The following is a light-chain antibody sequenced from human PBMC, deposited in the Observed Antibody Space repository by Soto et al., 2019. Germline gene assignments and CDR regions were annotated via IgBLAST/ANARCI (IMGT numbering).Light chain of an antibody. V-gene: IGKV1-39*01. J-gene: IGKJ4*01. CDR3: QQPYSFPVT. CDR2: IAS. CDR1: QTVNKY. Sequence: QMTQSPSSLSASVGDRVTITCRASQTVNKYVNWYQQKPGDAPKLLIYIASGLQSGVPSRFNGSGSGTDFTLNINSLQPDDVATYFCQQPYSFPVTFGGGTKVEIK.